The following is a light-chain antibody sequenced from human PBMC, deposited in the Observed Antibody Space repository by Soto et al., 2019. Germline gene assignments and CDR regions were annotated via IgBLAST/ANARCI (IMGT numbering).Light chain of an antibody. CDR1: SSDVGGYDY. CDR3: SSYTSSSKV. Sequence: QSALTQPASVSGSPGQSVTISCTGTSSDVGGYDYVSWYQQHPGTAPKLMLYEVNNRPSGVSNRFSGSKSGNTASLIISGLQTEDEADYYCSSYTSSSKVFGGGTKLTVL. V-gene: IGLV2-14*01. CDR2: EVN. J-gene: IGLJ3*02.